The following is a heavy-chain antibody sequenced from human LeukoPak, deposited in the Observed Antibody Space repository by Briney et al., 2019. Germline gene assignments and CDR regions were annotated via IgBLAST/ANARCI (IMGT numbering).Heavy chain of an antibody. CDR1: GFTFSSYW. CDR3: ARDHGSGWYPANYYYYGMDV. J-gene: IGHJ6*02. D-gene: IGHD6-19*01. V-gene: IGHV3-7*01. Sequence: GGSLRLSCAASGFTFSSYWMSWVRQAPGKGLEWVANIKQGGSEKYYVDSVKGRFTISRDNAKNSLYLQMNSLRAEDTAVYYCARDHGSGWYPANYYYYGMDVWGQGTTVTVSS. CDR2: IKQGGSEK.